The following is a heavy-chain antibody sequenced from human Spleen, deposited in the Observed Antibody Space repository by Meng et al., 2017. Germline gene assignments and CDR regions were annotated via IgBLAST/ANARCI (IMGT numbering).Heavy chain of an antibody. CDR1: GGSFSDYY. Sequence: QVQLQRWGAGLLKPSETLSLTCVVSGGSFSDYYWSWIRQPPGKGLEWIGEINHSGSTNYNPSLESRATISVDTSQNNLSLKLSSVTAADSAMYYCARGPTTMAHDFDYWGQGTLVTVSS. CDR2: INHSGST. J-gene: IGHJ4*02. CDR3: ARGPTTMAHDFDY. D-gene: IGHD4-11*01. V-gene: IGHV4-34*01.